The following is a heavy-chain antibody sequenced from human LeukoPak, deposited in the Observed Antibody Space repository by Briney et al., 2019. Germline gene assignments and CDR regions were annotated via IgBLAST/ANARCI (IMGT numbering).Heavy chain of an antibody. CDR1: GFAFTDYY. V-gene: IGHV3-23*01. CDR3: AKREFYYERNDAFDI. CDR2: ISGGGGFT. D-gene: IGHD3-22*01. J-gene: IGHJ3*02. Sequence: GGSLRLSCAASGFAFTDYYMSWIRQAPGKGLEWVSGISGGGGFTYYADSVKGRFTISRDNSKNTLYLQMNSLRAEDTAVYYCAKREFYYERNDAFDIWGQGTMVTVSS.